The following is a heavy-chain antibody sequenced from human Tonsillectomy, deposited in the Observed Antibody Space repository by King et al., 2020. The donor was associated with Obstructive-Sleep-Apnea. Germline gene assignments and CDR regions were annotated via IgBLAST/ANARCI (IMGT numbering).Heavy chain of an antibody. V-gene: IGHV4-59*01. J-gene: IGHJ3*02. CDR2: SYYSGGT. Sequence: QLQESGPGLVKPSETLSLTCTVSDGSISNYYWTWIRQPPGKGREWIGYSYYSGGTNCNPSLKSRVTVSVDTSKKQLSLNLTSVTAADTAVYSCARGVPRSKLESGWAPFDIWGQGTMVTVSS. CDR1: DGSISNYY. D-gene: IGHD6-19*01. CDR3: ARGVPRSKLESGWAPFDI.